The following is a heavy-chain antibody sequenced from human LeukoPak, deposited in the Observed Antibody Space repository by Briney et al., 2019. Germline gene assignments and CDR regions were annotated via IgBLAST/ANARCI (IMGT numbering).Heavy chain of an antibody. J-gene: IGHJ4*02. Sequence: GSLRLSCAASGFTFSSYAMSWVRQAPGKGLEWVASISSDSSYIDYADSVKGRFTISRDNAKNSLFLKTDTLRGDDTGIYYCARDPNVLGITPYYFDFWGQGTLVTVSS. CDR3: ARDPNVLGITPYYFDF. CDR1: GFTFSSYA. CDR2: ISSDSSYI. V-gene: IGHV3-21*01. D-gene: IGHD3-10*02.